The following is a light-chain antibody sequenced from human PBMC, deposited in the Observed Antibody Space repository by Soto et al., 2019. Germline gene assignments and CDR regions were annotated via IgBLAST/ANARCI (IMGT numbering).Light chain of an antibody. Sequence: EIVLTQSPATLSLSPGERATLSCRASQRVSRYLAWYQQKPGQAPRLLLYDVSIRATGITARFSGSGAGTDFTLTSSSLEPEALAVYYCHQRSNWPRTFGQGTKVEIK. CDR3: HQRSNWPRT. CDR2: DVS. J-gene: IGKJ2*01. V-gene: IGKV3-11*01. CDR1: QRVSRY.